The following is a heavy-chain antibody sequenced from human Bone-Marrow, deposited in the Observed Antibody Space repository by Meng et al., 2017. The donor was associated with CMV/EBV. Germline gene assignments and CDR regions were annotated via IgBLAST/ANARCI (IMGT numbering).Heavy chain of an antibody. D-gene: IGHD6-13*01. J-gene: IGHJ3*02. CDR3: ARDSSMDLGDAFDI. Sequence: ASVKVSCKASGYTFTGYYMHWVRQAPGQGLEWMGWINPNSGGTNYAQKFQGRVTMTRDTSISTAYMELSRLRSDDTAVYYCARDSSMDLGDAFDIWGQGNTVTVSS. CDR1: GYTFTGYY. CDR2: INPNSGGT. V-gene: IGHV1-2*02.